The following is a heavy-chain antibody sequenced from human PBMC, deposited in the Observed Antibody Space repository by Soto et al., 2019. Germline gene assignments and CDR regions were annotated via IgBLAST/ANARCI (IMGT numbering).Heavy chain of an antibody. CDR3: ARDKITGLFDY. V-gene: IGHV4-34*01. J-gene: IGHJ4*02. CDR1: GGYISSYY. CDR2: INHSGST. D-gene: IGHD2-8*02. Sequence: PSETLSLTCTVSGGYISSYYWSWIRQPPGTGLEWIGEINHSGSTNYNPSLKSRVTISVDTSKNQFSLKLTSVTAADTAVYYCARDKITGLFDYWGQGTLVTVSS.